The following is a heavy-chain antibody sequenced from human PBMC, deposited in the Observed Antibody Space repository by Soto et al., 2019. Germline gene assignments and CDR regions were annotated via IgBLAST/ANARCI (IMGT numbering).Heavy chain of an antibody. CDR3: AKDWGSGYYYGDY. CDR1: GFTFSSYA. Sequence: QVQLVESGGGVVQPGRSLRLSCAASGFTFSSYAMHWVRQAPGKGLEWVAVISYDGSNKYYADSVKGRFTISRDNSKNTLYLQMNSLRAEDTAVYYCAKDWGSGYYYGDYWGQGTLVTVSS. CDR2: ISYDGSNK. D-gene: IGHD3-22*01. V-gene: IGHV3-30-3*01. J-gene: IGHJ4*02.